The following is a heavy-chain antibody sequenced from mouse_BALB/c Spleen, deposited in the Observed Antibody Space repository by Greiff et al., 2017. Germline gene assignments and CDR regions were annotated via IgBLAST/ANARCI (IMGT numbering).Heavy chain of an antibody. J-gene: IGHJ1*01. V-gene: IGHV7-1*02. CDR2: SRNKANDYTT. CDR1: GFTFSDFY. Sequence: DVMLVESGGGLVQPGGSLRLSCATSGFTFSDFYMEWVRQPPGKRLEWIAASRNKANDYTTEYSASVKGRFIVSRDTSQSILYLQMNALRAEDTAIYYCARAPWESYWYFDVWGAGTTVTVSS. CDR3: ARAPWESYWYFDV. D-gene: IGHD4-1*01.